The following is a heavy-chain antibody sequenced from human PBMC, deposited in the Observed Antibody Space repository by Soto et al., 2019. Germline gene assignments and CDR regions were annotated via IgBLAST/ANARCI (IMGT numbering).Heavy chain of an antibody. V-gene: IGHV1-69*01. CDR3: ASQSGGGGYYDSSGYNY. CDR1: GGTFSSYP. CDR2: IIPIFGTA. J-gene: IGHJ4*02. Sequence: QVQLVQSGAEVKKPGSSVKVSCKASGGTFSSYPISWVRQAPGQGLEWMGGIIPIFGTANYAQKFQGRVTITADESTSTAYMELSSLRSEDTAVYYCASQSGGGGYYDSSGYNYWGQGTLVTVSS. D-gene: IGHD3-22*01.